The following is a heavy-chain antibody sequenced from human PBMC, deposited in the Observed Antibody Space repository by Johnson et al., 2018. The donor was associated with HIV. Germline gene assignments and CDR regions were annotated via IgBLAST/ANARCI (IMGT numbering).Heavy chain of an antibody. CDR3: ARDRGWGLRRSWGVHGAFDI. V-gene: IGHV3-30-3*01. J-gene: IGHJ3*02. CDR2: ISYDGSNK. D-gene: IGHD1-26*01. Sequence: QVQLVESGGGVVQPGRSLRLSCAASGFTFSSYAMHWVRQAPGKGLEWVAVISYDGSNKYYADSVKGRFTISRDNSKNTLYLQMNSLRAEDAAVDYLARDRGWGLRRSWGVHGAFDIWGQGTMVTVSS. CDR1: GFTFSSYA.